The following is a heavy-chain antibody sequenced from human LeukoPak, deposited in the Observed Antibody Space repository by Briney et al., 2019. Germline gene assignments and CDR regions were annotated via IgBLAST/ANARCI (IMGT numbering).Heavy chain of an antibody. J-gene: IGHJ3*02. CDR2: INRDGSNT. CDR3: ARGHEGAFDI. Sequence: GVSLTLSCAASGFTFSNYWMLWVRQAPGQGLVWVSLINRDGSNTAYADSVKGRFTISRDNAKNTLYLQMNSLRAEATAVYYCARGHEGAFDIWGQGTMVTVSS. CDR1: GFTFSNYW. V-gene: IGHV3-74*01.